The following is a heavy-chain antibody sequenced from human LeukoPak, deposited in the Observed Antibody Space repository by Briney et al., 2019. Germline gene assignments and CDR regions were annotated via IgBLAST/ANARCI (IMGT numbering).Heavy chain of an antibody. V-gene: IGHV4-30-4*01. D-gene: IGHD3-22*01. J-gene: IGHJ3*02. CDR3: ARTYYYDSSGYLKTDAFDI. CDR2: IYYSGST. Sequence: PSQTLSLTCTVSGGSISSGDYYWSWIRQPPGKGLEWIGYIYYSGSTYYNPSLKSRVTISVDTFKNQFSLKLSSVTAADTAVYYCARTYYYDSSGYLKTDAFDIWGQGTMVTVSS. CDR1: GGSISSGDYY.